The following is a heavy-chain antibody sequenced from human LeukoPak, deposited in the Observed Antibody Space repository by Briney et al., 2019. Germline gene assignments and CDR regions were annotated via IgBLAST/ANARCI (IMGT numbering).Heavy chain of an antibody. CDR2: LKSKTDGGTV. Sequence: GGSLRLSCAASGFTFRDYYMSWIRQVPGKGLEWVGRLKSKTDGGTVDYAAPVKGRFTISRDDSKNTLYLQMNSLQTEDTAVYYCTTDEGSGYSGSYYLDYWGQGTLVTVSS. CDR3: TTDEGSGYSGSYYLDY. D-gene: IGHD1-26*01. V-gene: IGHV3-15*01. J-gene: IGHJ4*02. CDR1: GFTFRDYY.